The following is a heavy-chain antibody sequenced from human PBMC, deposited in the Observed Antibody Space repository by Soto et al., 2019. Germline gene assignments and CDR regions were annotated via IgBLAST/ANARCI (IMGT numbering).Heavy chain of an antibody. D-gene: IGHD2-2*01. J-gene: IGHJ5*01. Sequence: GGSLRLSCAASGPSFSSYPMTWVRQAPGKGLEWVSAISGSGDTTLYAASVRGRLTISRDNSKNKVYLDMSSLRAEDTAFFYCVKATLPTAIKFGVDSWGQGTLVTVSS. CDR1: GPSFSSYP. V-gene: IGHV3-23*01. CDR3: VKATLPTAIKFGVDS. CDR2: ISGSGDTT.